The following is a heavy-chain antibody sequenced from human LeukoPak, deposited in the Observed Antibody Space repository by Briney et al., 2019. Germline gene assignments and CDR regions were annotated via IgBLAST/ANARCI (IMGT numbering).Heavy chain of an antibody. D-gene: IGHD6-19*01. CDR2: ISNSAAIT. J-gene: IGHJ5*02. Sequence: GGSLRLSCVASGVTLNNYGMNCGCDSPGEGVGWVSVISNSAAITDYVDSVKGRLIISRDNPRNTMYLQMNSLRADDTALYFSAKDRSGRAVAESWGQGTLVTVSS. V-gene: IGHV3-23*01. CDR3: AKDRSGRAVAES. CDR1: GVTLNNYG.